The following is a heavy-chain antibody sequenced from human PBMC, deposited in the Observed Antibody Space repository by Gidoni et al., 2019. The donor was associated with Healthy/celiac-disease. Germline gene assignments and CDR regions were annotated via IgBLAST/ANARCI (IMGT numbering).Heavy chain of an antibody. CDR1: GGSISSSSYY. V-gene: IGHV4-39*01. CDR3: ARQVAGTVDFQH. D-gene: IGHD6-19*01. Sequence: QLQLQESGPGLVKPSETLSLTCTVSGGSISSSSYYWGWIRQPPGKGLEWIGSIYYSGSTYYNPSLKSRVTISVDTSKNQFSLKLSSVTAADTAVYYCARQVAGTVDFQHWGQGTLVTVSS. J-gene: IGHJ1*01. CDR2: IYYSGST.